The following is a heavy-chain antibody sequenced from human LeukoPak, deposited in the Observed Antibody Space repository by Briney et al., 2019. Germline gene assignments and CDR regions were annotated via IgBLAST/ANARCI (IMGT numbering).Heavy chain of an antibody. D-gene: IGHD3-16*01. CDR2: IYYSGST. CDR1: GGSISSYY. J-gene: IGHJ4*02. V-gene: IGHV4-59*08. CDR3: ARPAGEYYFDY. Sequence: SETQSLTCTVSGGSISSYYWSWIRQPPGKGLEWIGYIYYSGSTYYNPSLKSRVTISVDTSKNQFSLKLSSVTAADTAVYYCARPAGEYYFDYWGQGTLVTVSS.